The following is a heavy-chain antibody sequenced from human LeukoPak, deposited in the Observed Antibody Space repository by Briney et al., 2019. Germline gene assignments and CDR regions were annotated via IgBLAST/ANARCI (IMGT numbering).Heavy chain of an antibody. CDR3: ARLSSGSYTGTFDY. J-gene: IGHJ4*02. CDR2: ISSSGNTI. Sequence: PGGSLRLSCAASGFTFSDYYMTWIRQAPGKGLEWVSYISSSGNTIYYADSVRGRFTISRDNAKNSLYLQMSSLRAEDTALYYCARLSSGSYTGTFDYWGQGTLVTVSS. CDR1: GFTFSDYY. V-gene: IGHV3-11*01. D-gene: IGHD1-26*01.